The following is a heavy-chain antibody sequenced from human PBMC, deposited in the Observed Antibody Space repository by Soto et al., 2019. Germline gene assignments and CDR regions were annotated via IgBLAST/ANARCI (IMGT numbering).Heavy chain of an antibody. J-gene: IGHJ4*02. CDR3: ARGSGWYTPFDY. Sequence: ASVKVSCKASGYTFTSYAMHWVRQAPGQRLEWMGWINAGNGNTKYSQKFQGRVTITRDTSASTAYMELSSLRSEDTAVYYCARGSGWYTPFDYWGQETLVTVSS. D-gene: IGHD6-19*01. V-gene: IGHV1-3*01. CDR1: GYTFTSYA. CDR2: INAGNGNT.